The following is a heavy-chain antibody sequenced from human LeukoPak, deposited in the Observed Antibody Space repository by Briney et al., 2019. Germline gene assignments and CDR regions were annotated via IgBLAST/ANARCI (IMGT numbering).Heavy chain of an antibody. J-gene: IGHJ4*02. CDR3: ARSTRWSYHFDY. V-gene: IGHV3-21*01. CDR1: GFTFSSYA. Sequence: PGGSLRLSCAASGFTFSSYAMNWVRQAPGKGLEWVSSISSSSSYIYYADSVKGRFTISRDNAKNSLYLQMNSLRAEDTAVYYCARSTRWSYHFDYWGQGTLVTVSS. D-gene: IGHD1-26*01. CDR2: ISSSSSYI.